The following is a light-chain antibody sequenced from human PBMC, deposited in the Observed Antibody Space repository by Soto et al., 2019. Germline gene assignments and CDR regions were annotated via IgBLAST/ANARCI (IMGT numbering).Light chain of an antibody. CDR3: AAWDDSLLWV. Sequence: QSVLTQPPSASGTPGQRVTISCSGSSSNIGSNTVNWYQQLPVTAPKLLIYSNNQRPSGVPDRFSGSKSGTSASLAISGLQSEDEADYYCAAWDDSLLWVFGGGTKLTV. CDR1: SSNIGSNT. V-gene: IGLV1-44*01. CDR2: SNN. J-gene: IGLJ3*02.